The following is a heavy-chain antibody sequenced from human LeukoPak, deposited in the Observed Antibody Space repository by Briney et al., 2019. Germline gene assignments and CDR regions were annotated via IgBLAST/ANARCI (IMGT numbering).Heavy chain of an antibody. D-gene: IGHD2-8*01. CDR1: GLSLSANGEG. J-gene: IGHJ2*01. CDR2: IYWDGDQ. Sequence: SGPTLVKPTQTLTLTCTFSGLSLSANGEGVGWTRQPPGKALEWLALIYWDGDQRYTPSLKDRLTVTKDTSKNQLFLRMTNMDPVDTATYFCAHSPSDAYTNGGRWYFDLWGRGTLVTVSS. V-gene: IGHV2-5*02. CDR3: AHSPSDAYTNGGRWYFDL.